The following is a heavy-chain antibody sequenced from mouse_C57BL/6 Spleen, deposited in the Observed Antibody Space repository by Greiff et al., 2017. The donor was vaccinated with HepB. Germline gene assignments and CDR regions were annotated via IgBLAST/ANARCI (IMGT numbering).Heavy chain of an antibody. CDR3: ARESNYEEFAY. D-gene: IGHD2-5*01. V-gene: IGHV1-82*01. Sequence: VKLQQSGPELVKPGASVKISCKASGYAFSSSWMNWVKQRPGKGLEWIGRIYPGDGDTNYNGKIKGKATLTADKSSSTAYMQLSSLTSEDSAVYFCARESNYEEFAYWGQGTLVTVSA. CDR1: GYAFSSSW. CDR2: IYPGDGDT. J-gene: IGHJ3*01.